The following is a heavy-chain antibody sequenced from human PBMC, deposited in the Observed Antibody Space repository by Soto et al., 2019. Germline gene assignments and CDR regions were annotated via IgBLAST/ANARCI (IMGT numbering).Heavy chain of an antibody. Sequence: RRISKNKGKGLEWVAVIWYDGSNKYYADSVKGRFTISRDNSKNTLYLQMNSLRAEDTAVYYCARVYMATRSDYYYGLDVSGQAT. J-gene: IGHJ6*01. V-gene: IGHV3-33*01. CDR2: IWYDGSNK. D-gene: IGHD5-12*01. CDR3: ARVYMATRSDYYYGLDV.